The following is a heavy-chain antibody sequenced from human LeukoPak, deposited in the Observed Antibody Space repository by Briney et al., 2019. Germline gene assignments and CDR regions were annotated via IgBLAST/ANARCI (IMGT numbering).Heavy chain of an antibody. CDR3: ARDAPYCSGGSCYVDN. Sequence: GGSLRLSCAASGFTFSSFWMRWVRQAPGRGLEWVANIKEDGSEKDYVDSVKGRFTISRDNAKNSLHLQMYRLRAEDTAVYYCARDAPYCSGGSCYVDNWGQGTPVTVSS. D-gene: IGHD2-15*01. CDR2: IKEDGSEK. CDR1: GFTFSSFW. V-gene: IGHV3-7*05. J-gene: IGHJ4*02.